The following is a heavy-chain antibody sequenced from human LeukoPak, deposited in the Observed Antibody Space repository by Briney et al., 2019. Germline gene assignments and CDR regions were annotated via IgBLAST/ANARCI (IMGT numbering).Heavy chain of an antibody. CDR3: ARDTLRSGSFFDY. D-gene: IGHD1-26*01. J-gene: IGHJ4*02. V-gene: IGHV3-48*02. CDR2: ISRGSRTI. Sequence: PGGSLRLSCAASGFTFSSYSMSWVRQAPGKGLEWVSYISRGSRTIYYADSVKGRFTISRDNAKNSLYLQMNRLRDEDTAVYYCARDTLRSGSFFDYWGQGTLVTVSS. CDR1: GFTFSSYS.